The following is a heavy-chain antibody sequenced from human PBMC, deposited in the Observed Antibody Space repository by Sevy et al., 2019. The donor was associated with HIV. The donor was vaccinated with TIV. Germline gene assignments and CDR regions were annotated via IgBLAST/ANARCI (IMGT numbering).Heavy chain of an antibody. D-gene: IGHD5-12*01. V-gene: IGHV3-30-3*01. J-gene: IGHJ3*02. CDR3: ARDSNIAFDI. CDR2: ISYDGSNK. CDR1: GFTFSSYA. Sequence: GGSLRLSCAASGFTFSSYAMHWVRQAPGKGLEWVAVISYDGSNKYYADSVKGRFTISRDNSKNTLYLQMNSLRAEDTAAYYCARDSNIAFDIWGQRTMVTVSS.